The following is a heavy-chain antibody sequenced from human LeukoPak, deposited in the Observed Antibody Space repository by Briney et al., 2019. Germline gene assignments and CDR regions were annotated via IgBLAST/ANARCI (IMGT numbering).Heavy chain of an antibody. CDR3: TATLSSGWYSLDY. J-gene: IGHJ4*02. D-gene: IGHD6-19*01. V-gene: IGHV3-15*01. CDR2: IKSKTDGGTT. Sequence: AGGSLRLSCAASGFTFSNAWMSWVRQAPGKGLEWVGRIKSKTDGGTTDYAAPVKGRFTISRDDSKNTLYLQMNSLKTEDTAVYYCTATLSSGWYSLDYWGQGTLVTVSS. CDR1: GFTFSNAW.